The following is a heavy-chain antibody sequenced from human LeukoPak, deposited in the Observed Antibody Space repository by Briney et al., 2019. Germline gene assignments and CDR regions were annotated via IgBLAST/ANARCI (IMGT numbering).Heavy chain of an antibody. CDR1: GYTFTSYA. CDR2: ISAYNGNT. Sequence: GASVKVSCKASGYTFTSYAMNWVRQAPGQGLEWMGWISAYNGNTNYAQKLQGRVTMTTDTSTSTAYMELRSLRSDDTAVYYCARGPSSSWPPYYYYMDVWGKGTTVTVSS. V-gene: IGHV1-18*01. CDR3: ARGPSSSWPPYYYYMDV. D-gene: IGHD6-13*01. J-gene: IGHJ6*03.